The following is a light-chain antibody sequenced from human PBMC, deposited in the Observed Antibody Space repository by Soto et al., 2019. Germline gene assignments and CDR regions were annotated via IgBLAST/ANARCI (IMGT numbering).Light chain of an antibody. CDR3: GAYAGLNKVL. J-gene: IGLJ2*01. V-gene: IGLV2-8*01. CDR2: EVN. Sequence: QSALTQPPSASGSPGQSVTISCTGTSRDVGGFQYVSWYQQKSGKAPKLIIYEVNERPSGVPDRFSGSKSDNTASLTVSGLQAEDEADYYCGAYAGLNKVLVGGGTKLTVL. CDR1: SRDVGGFQY.